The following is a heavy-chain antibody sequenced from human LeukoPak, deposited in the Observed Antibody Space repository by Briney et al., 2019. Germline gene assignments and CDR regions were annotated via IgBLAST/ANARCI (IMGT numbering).Heavy chain of an antibody. CDR1: GFTFSSYS. J-gene: IGHJ6*03. CDR3: ARGGAAGTDYYYMDV. CDR2: ISSSSSTI. V-gene: IGHV3-48*01. D-gene: IGHD6-13*01. Sequence: GGSLRLSCAASGFTFSSYSMNWVRQAPGKGLEWVSYISSSSSTIYYADSVKGRFTISRDNAKNSLYLQMNSLRAEDTAVYYCARGGAAGTDYYYMDVWGKGTTVTVSS.